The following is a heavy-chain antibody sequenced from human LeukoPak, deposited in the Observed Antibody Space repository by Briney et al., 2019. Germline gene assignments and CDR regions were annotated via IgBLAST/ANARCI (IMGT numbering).Heavy chain of an antibody. CDR2: IYYSGNT. V-gene: IGHV4-59*01. CDR1: GGSISSYY. CDR3: ARCSANWFDP. Sequence: KPSETLSLTCTVSGGSISSYYWNWIRQPPGKGLEWIGYIYYSGNTNYNPSLKSRVTISVDTSKNQFSLNLTSVTAADTAVYYCARCSANWFDPWGQGTLVTVSS. D-gene: IGHD6-25*01. J-gene: IGHJ5*02.